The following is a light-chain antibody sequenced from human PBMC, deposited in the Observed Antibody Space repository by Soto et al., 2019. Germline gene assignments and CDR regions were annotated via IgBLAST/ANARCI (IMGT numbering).Light chain of an antibody. CDR3: QQRSGGPWT. V-gene: IGKV3-11*01. CDR2: EAS. CDR1: QRIXSY. J-gene: IGKJ1*01. Sequence: IVLTQSPATLSLSPGERATLACRASQRIXSYLAWYQQKPGQAPRLLXDEASTRATGIPARLSGGGSGTDFTLTSSSLDPEDFAVYYCQQRSGGPWTFGQGTKVDI.